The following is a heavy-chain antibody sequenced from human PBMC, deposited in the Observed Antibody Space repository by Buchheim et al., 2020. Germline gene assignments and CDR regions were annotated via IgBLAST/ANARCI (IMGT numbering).Heavy chain of an antibody. CDR3: ARRQPSGSWFDP. CDR2: IYGGGAT. D-gene: IGHD3-22*01. J-gene: IGHJ5*02. V-gene: IGHV3-66*01. CDR1: GFTVSSDS. Sequence: EVQLVESGGGLVQPGGSLRLSCAVSGFTVSSDSMSWVRQAPGKGLEWVSAIYGGGATYYTASVKGRFHISRDSSKTTLYLHMNRLRVEDTAMYYCARRQPSGSWFDPWGQGTL.